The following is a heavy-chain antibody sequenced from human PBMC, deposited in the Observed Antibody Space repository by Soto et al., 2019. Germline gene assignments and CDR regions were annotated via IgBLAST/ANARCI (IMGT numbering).Heavy chain of an antibody. V-gene: IGHV3-23*01. Sequence: GGSLRLSCAASGFTFSSYAMSWVRQAPGKGLEWVSAISGSGGSTYYADSVKGRFTISRDNSKNTLYLQMNSLRAEDTAVYYCAKDGASITIFGVVITEGTTTFDYWGQGTLVTVSS. CDR1: GFTFSSYA. CDR3: AKDGASITIFGVVITEGTTTFDY. D-gene: IGHD3-3*01. J-gene: IGHJ4*02. CDR2: ISGSGGST.